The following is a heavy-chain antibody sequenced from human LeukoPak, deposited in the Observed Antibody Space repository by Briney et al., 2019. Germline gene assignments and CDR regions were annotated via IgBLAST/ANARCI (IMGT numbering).Heavy chain of an antibody. D-gene: IGHD3-22*01. Sequence: GGSQRLSCAASGFTFSSYSMNWVRQAPGKGLEWVSSISSSSSYIYYADSVKGRFTISRDNAKNSLYLQMNSLRAEDTAVYYCARDDYYGSSGFDYWGQGTLVTVSS. CDR1: GFTFSSYS. CDR2: ISSSSSYI. V-gene: IGHV3-21*01. J-gene: IGHJ4*02. CDR3: ARDDYYGSSGFDY.